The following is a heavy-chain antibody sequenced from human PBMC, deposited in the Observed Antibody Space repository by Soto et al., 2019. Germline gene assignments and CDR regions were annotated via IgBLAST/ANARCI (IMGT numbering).Heavy chain of an antibody. CDR3: ARQEDVTGTVDYSYGF. CDR1: VSRFTSYW. V-gene: IGHV5-51*01. J-gene: IGHJ4*02. CDR2: IYPGDSDT. Sequence: GESLKISCTGSVSRFTSYWIGWVRQMPGIGLELMGIIYPGDSDTRYRPTFQGQVTISADKSISTAYLQWXSLKASDTAMYYCARQEDVTGTVDYSYGFWGPGTVVTVSS. D-gene: IGHD1-20*01.